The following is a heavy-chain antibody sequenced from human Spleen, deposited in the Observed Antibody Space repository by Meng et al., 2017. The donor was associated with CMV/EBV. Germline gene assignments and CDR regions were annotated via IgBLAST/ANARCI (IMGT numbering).Heavy chain of an antibody. J-gene: IGHJ4*02. CDR3: AKAFSASWYREYYDD. CDR1: EFTFSNFA. Sequence: GESLKISCAASEFTFSNFAMSWVRQAPGRGLAWVSAITASGGSTYYADSVKGRFTVSRDNSKNTLYLQMNSLRAEDTAVYYCAKAFSASWYREYYDDRGQGTLVTVSS. CDR2: ITASGGST. V-gene: IGHV3-23*01. D-gene: IGHD6-13*01.